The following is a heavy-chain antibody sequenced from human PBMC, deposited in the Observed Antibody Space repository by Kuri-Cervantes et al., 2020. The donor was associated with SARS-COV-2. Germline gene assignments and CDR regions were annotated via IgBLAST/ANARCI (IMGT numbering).Heavy chain of an antibody. Sequence: GGSLRLSCAASGFTFSSYCMSWVRQAPGKGLEWVANIKQDGSEKYYVDSVKGRFTISRDNAKNSLYLQMNSLRAEDTAVYYCARKRNNYDFWSGPIYYFDYWGQGTLVTVSS. CDR1: GFTFSSYC. D-gene: IGHD3-3*01. CDR2: IKQDGSEK. CDR3: ARKRNNYDFWSGPIYYFDY. V-gene: IGHV3-7*01. J-gene: IGHJ4*02.